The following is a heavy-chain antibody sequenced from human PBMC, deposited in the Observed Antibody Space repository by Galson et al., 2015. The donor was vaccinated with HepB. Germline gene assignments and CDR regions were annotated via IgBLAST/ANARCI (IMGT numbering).Heavy chain of an antibody. V-gene: IGHV3-30-3*01. J-gene: IGHJ3*02. CDR1: GFTFSSYA. CDR3: AREMGQKSRFVGALDI. D-gene: IGHD3-3*01. CDR2: ISYDGSNK. Sequence: SLRLSCAASGFTFSSYAIHWVRQAPGEGLEWVALISYDGSNKYYADSVRGRFTISRDNSKNTLYLQMESLRADDTAVYYCAREMGQKSRFVGALDIWGQGTMVTVPS.